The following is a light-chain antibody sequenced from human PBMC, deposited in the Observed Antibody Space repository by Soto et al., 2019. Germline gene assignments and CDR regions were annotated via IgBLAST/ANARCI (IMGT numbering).Light chain of an antibody. V-gene: IGLV2-8*01. CDR2: EVS. CDR3: TSPAGSNNYV. J-gene: IGLJ1*01. Sequence: QSVLTQPPSASGSPGQSATISCTGTSSDVGGYNYVSWYQQHPGKAPELIISEVSKRPSGVPDRFSGSKSGNTASLTVSGLQAEDEADYYCTSPAGSNNYVFGTGTKVTV. CDR1: SSDVGGYNY.